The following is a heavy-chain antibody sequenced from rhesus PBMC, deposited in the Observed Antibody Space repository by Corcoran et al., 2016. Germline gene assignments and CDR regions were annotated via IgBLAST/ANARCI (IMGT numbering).Heavy chain of an antibody. D-gene: IGHD3-9*01. V-gene: IGHV3S5*01. CDR1: GFTFSSYG. CDR3: AKEINEDDYGYYYTTYGLDS. J-gene: IGHJ6*01. Sequence: EVQLVATGGGLVQPGGALKLYCAASGFTFSSYGMSWVRQAPGKGLEWVSAINSGGGSTYYADSVKGRFTISRDNSKNTLSLQMNSLRAEDTAVYYCAKEINEDDYGYYYTTYGLDSWGQGVVVTV. CDR2: INSGGGST.